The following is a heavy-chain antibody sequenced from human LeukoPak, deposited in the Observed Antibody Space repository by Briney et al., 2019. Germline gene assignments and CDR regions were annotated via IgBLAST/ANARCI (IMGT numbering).Heavy chain of an antibody. Sequence: SETLSLTCTVSGVSISSGDSYWSWIRQHPGKGLEWIGYIYYSGSTYYNPSLKSRVTISLDTSKNQFSLKLSSVTAADTAVYYCARDQEDAGTDYWGQGTLVTVSS. CDR3: ARDQEDAGTDY. CDR1: GVSISSGDSY. V-gene: IGHV4-31*03. D-gene: IGHD3-10*01. CDR2: IYYSGST. J-gene: IGHJ4*02.